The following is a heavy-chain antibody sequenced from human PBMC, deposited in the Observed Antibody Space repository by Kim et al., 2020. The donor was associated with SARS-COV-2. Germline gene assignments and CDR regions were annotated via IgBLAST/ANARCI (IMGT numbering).Heavy chain of an antibody. Sequence: GGSLRLSCAASGFTFSSYAMHWVRQAPGKGLEWVAVISYDGSNKYYADSVKGRFTISRDNSKNTLYLQMNSLRAEDTAVYYCARGEIVGGDVDYWGQGTLVTVSS. V-gene: IGHV3-30-3*01. J-gene: IGHJ4*02. CDR2: ISYDGSNK. CDR3: ARGEIVGGDVDY. D-gene: IGHD4-17*01. CDR1: GFTFSSYA.